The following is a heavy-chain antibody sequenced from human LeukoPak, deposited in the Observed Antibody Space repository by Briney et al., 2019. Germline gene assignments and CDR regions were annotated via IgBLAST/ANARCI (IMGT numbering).Heavy chain of an antibody. D-gene: IGHD6-13*01. CDR1: GDSISSGDYY. CDR2: ISSSGST. CDR3: AIVYYSSSYDYSYFYL. V-gene: IGHV4-61*02. J-gene: IGHJ2*01. Sequence: SQTLSLTCTVSGDSISSGDYYWSWIRQPAGKGLEWIGRISSSGSTNYNPSLKSRVTISVDTSKNQFSLKLSSVTAADTAVYYCAIVYYSSSYDYSYFYLWGRGTLVTVSS.